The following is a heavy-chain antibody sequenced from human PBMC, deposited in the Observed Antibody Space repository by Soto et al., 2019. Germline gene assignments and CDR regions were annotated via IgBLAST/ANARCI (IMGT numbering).Heavy chain of an antibody. V-gene: IGHV4-30-4*01. CDR1: GGSISSSDHY. CDR2: IYYSGST. Sequence: PSETLSLTCSVSGGSISSSDHYWSWIRQPPGKGLEWIGYIYYSGSTYYNPSLKSRVTITVDTSKNQFSLKVSSVTAADTAVYHCASLGASALRTDWFDSWGQGTLVPVSS. CDR3: ASLGASALRTDWFDS. D-gene: IGHD3-16*01. J-gene: IGHJ5*01.